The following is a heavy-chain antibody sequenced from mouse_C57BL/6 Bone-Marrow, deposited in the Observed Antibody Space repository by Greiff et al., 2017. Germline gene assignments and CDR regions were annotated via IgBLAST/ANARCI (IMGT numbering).Heavy chain of an antibody. Sequence: DVQLVESGGGLVKPGGSLTLSCAASGFTFSDYGMHWVRQAPEKGLEWVAYISSGSSTIYYADTVKGRFTISRDNAKNTLFLQMTSLRSEDTAMYYCARREWGQGTLVTVSA. CDR3: ARRE. CDR2: ISSGSSTI. V-gene: IGHV5-17*01. CDR1: GFTFSDYG. J-gene: IGHJ3*02.